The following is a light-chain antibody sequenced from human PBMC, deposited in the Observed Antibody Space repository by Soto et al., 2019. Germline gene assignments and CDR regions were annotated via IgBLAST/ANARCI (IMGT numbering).Light chain of an antibody. V-gene: IGKV3-15*01. CDR3: QQYHYWPYT. CDR2: STS. J-gene: IGKJ2*01. Sequence: VLTQSPATLSVSPRGRVTLSCRASQSVSSLLAWYQQKPGQAPRLLIYSTSTRATGIPARFSGSGSGTEFTLTISSLQSEDFAIYYCQQYHYWPYTFGQGTKVDIK. CDR1: QSVSSL.